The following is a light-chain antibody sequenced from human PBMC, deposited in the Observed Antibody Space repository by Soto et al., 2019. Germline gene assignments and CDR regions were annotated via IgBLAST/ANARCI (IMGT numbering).Light chain of an antibody. CDR1: SRDVGGYNS. CDR3: SSYTTGGSYV. CDR2: DVS. V-gene: IGLV2-14*01. J-gene: IGLJ1*01. Sequence: QSALTQPASVSGSPGLSIAISCTGTSRDVGGYNSVSWYQQQPGKVPKLMIYDVSNRPSGVSNRFSGSKSGNTASLTISGLQADDEGVYYCSSYTTGGSYVFGTGTKLTVL.